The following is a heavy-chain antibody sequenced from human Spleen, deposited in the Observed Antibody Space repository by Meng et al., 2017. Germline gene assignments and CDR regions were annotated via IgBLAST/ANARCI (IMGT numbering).Heavy chain of an antibody. CDR3: VRPRIRLWLRYFDH. V-gene: IGHV3-7*01. Sequence: GESLKISCAASGFTFSSYWMRWVRQTPGKGLEWVANIKQDGSEESYVDSVKGRFIISRDNAKNSLYLQMNNLRVEDTAVYYCVRPRIRLWLRYFDHWGQGTLVTVSS. J-gene: IGHJ4*02. D-gene: IGHD5-18*01. CDR2: IKQDGSEE. CDR1: GFTFSSYW.